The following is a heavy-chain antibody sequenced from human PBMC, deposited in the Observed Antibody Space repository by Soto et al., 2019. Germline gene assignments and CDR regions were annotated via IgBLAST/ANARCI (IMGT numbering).Heavy chain of an antibody. D-gene: IGHD3-22*01. Sequence: PGGSLRLSCAVSGVTLTDVWMNWVRQAPGKGPEWVGRIKSNTAGGTTDFAAPVKGRFTISRDDSQNTLYLQMDSLKTEDTAVYYCTTNYYDSSGYDNWFDPWGQGTLVTVSS. CDR3: TTNYYDSSGYDNWFDP. J-gene: IGHJ5*02. CDR2: IKSNTAGGTT. CDR1: GVTLTDVW. V-gene: IGHV3-15*07.